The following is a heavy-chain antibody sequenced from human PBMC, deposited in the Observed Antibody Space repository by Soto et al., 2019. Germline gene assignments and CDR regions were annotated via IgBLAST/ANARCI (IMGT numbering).Heavy chain of an antibody. V-gene: IGHV4-4*02. CDR3: GRRPIWKTVDCQQKNWFDP. CDR1: GGSISSSNW. CDR2: IYHSGST. D-gene: IGHD2-21*01. J-gene: IGHJ5*02. Sequence: QVQLQESGPGLVKPSGTLSLTCAVSGGSISSSNWWSWVRQPPGKGLEWIGEIYHSGSTNYNPSLKMIVTISIDKSKNPFSLKLSLVDAADKAMLFCGRRPIWKTVDCQQKNWFDPWGQGTLVTVSS.